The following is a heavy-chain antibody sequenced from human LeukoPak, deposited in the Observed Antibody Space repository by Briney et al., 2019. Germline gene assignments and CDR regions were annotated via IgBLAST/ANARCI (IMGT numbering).Heavy chain of an antibody. CDR3: ARIGRDGYNFHY. J-gene: IGHJ4*02. CDR1: GGPFSGDY. V-gene: IGHV4-34*01. CDR2: INQSGRT. Sequence: FETLSLTCAVYGGPFSGDYWSWIRQPPGKGLEWIGEINQSGRTYYVQSLKSRVTISVDTSKNQFSLKLSSVTAADTAVYYCARIGRDGYNFHYGGQATSATVSS. D-gene: IGHD5-24*01.